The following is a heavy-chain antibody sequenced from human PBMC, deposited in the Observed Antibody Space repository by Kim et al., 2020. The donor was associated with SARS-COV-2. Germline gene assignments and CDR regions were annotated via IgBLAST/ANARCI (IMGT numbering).Heavy chain of an antibody. CDR1: GGSISSGGYY. D-gene: IGHD3-22*01. CDR3: ARVRTTMIVVVMYFDY. Sequence: TLSLTCTVSGGSISSGGYYWSWIRQHPGKGLEWIGYIYYSGSTYYNPSLKSRVTISVDTSKNQFSLKLSSVTAADTAVYYCARVRTTMIVVVMYFDYWGQGILVTVSS. V-gene: IGHV4-31*03. J-gene: IGHJ4*02. CDR2: IYYSGST.